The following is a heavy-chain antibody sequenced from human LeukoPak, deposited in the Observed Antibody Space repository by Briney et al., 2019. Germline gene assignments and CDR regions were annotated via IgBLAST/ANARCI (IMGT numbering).Heavy chain of an antibody. V-gene: IGHV3-30*02. Sequence: GGSLKLSCAASGFNIEGHNMHWVRQAPGKGLEWVSFIQHDGGRKWYVDSVKGRFTISRVNSKNTLSLQMNDLRLEDTAVYYCAKDFGSGRYAFDIWGQGTIVTVSS. D-gene: IGHD3-10*01. CDR3: AKDFGSGRYAFDI. CDR1: GFNIEGHN. CDR2: IQHDGGRK. J-gene: IGHJ3*02.